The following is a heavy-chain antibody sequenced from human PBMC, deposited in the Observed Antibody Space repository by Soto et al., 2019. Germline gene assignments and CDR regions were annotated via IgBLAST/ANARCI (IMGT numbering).Heavy chain of an antibody. CDR1: GFTFSDYD. CDR3: ARELKVEMATILHPFDY. J-gene: IGHJ4*02. D-gene: IGHD5-12*01. CDR2: ISSSGSTI. V-gene: IGHV3-11*01. Sequence: PGGSLRHSRAAAGFTFSDYDMSWIRQAPGKGLEWVSYISSSGSTIYYADSVKGRFTISRDNAQSSLYLQMNSLRAEGTAVYYCARELKVEMATILHPFDYWGQGTLVTVSS.